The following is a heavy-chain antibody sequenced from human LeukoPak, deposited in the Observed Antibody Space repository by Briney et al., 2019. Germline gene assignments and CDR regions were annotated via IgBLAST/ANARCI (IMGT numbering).Heavy chain of an antibody. V-gene: IGHV3-48*03. Sequence: GGSLRLSCAASGFTFSSYEMNWVRQAPGKGLEWVSYISSSGSTIYYADSVKGRFTISRDNAKNSLYLQMNSLRAEDTAVYYCAELGITMIGGVWGKGTTVSTSS. J-gene: IGHJ6*04. D-gene: IGHD3-10*02. CDR2: ISSSGSTI. CDR3: AELGITMIGGV. CDR1: GFTFSSYE.